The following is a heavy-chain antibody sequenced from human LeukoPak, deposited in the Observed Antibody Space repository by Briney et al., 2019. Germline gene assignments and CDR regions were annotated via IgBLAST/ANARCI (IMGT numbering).Heavy chain of an antibody. D-gene: IGHD2-15*01. Sequence: SETLSLTCTVSGGSISSGDFYWSWIRQPPGEGLEWIGYIYYSGSTYYNPSLKSRVTISVDTSKNQFSLKLSSVTAADTAVYYCARDLGGGTGAATLGYWGQRTLVTVSS. V-gene: IGHV4-30-4*02. CDR1: GGSISSGDFY. CDR3: ARDLGGGTGAATLGY. CDR2: IYYSGST. J-gene: IGHJ4*02.